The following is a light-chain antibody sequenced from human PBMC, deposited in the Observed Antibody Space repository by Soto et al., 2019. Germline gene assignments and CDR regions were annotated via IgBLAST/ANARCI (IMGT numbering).Light chain of an antibody. CDR2: AAS. V-gene: IGKV1-39*01. CDR1: QSISSY. CDR3: QQSYSTPLT. J-gene: IGKJ4*01. Sequence: DIQMTQSPSSLSASVGDRVTITCRASQSISSYLNWYQQKPGKAPKLLIYAASRLQSGVPSRISGSGSGTDFTLTISSLQPEDFATYYCQQSYSTPLTFGGGTEVEIK.